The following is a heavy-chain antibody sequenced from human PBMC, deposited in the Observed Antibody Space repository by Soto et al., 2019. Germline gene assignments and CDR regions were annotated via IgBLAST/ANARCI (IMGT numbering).Heavy chain of an antibody. Sequence: GGSLRLSCAASGFTFSSYSMNWVRQAPGKGLEWVSSISSSSSYIYYADSVKGRFTISRDNAKNSLYLQMNSLRAEDTAVYYCARDLGQQLVFDYWGQGTLVTVSS. J-gene: IGHJ4*02. V-gene: IGHV3-21*01. CDR1: GFTFSSYS. CDR3: ARDLGQQLVFDY. D-gene: IGHD6-13*01. CDR2: ISSSSSYI.